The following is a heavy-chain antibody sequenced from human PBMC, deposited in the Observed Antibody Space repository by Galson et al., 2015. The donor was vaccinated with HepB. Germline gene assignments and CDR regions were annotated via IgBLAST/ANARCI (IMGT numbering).Heavy chain of an antibody. V-gene: IGHV3-23*01. J-gene: IGHJ6*02. D-gene: IGHD3-10*01. CDR3: AKDVWFGEESLYYYYYGMDV. CDR1: GFTFSSYA. Sequence: SLRLSCAASGFTFSSYAMSWVRQAPGKGLEWVSAISGSGGSTYYADSVKGRFTISRDNSKNTLYLQRNSLRAEDTAVYYCAKDVWFGEESLYYYYYGMDVWGQGTTVTVSS. CDR2: ISGSGGST.